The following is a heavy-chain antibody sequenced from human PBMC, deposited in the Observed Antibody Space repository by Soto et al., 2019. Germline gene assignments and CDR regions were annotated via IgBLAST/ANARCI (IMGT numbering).Heavy chain of an antibody. CDR1: GGSISSYY. CDR2: IYYSGST. Sequence: SETLSLTCTVSGGSISSYYWSWIRQPPGKGLEWIGYIYYSGSTNYNPSLKSRVTISVDTSKNQFSLKLSSVTAADTAVYYCARARDCGGDCWAFDIWGQGTMVTVSS. J-gene: IGHJ3*02. V-gene: IGHV4-59*01. D-gene: IGHD2-21*02. CDR3: ARARDCGGDCWAFDI.